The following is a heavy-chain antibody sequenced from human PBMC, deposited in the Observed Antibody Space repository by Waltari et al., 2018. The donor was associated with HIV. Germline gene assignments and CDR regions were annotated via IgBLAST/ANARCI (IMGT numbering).Heavy chain of an antibody. D-gene: IGHD4-17*01. CDR2: IKPNSGGT. Sequence: QVQLVQSGAEVRKPGASVKVSCKASGYTFTGYYLHWVRQAPGQGLEWMGRIKPNSGGTNYAKKFQARVTMTRDTSIGAAYMELSSLRPNDTAVYYCARVTTVTGDSYFYYGMDVWGQGTTVTVSS. CDR3: ARVTTVTGDSYFYYGMDV. CDR1: GYTFTGYY. V-gene: IGHV1-2*06. J-gene: IGHJ6*02.